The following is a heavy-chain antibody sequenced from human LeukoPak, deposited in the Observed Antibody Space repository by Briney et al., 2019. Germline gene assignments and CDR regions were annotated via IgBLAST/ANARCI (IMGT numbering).Heavy chain of an antibody. CDR1: GFTFKSHS. J-gene: IGHJ4*02. D-gene: IGHD5-12*01. Sequence: KPGESLRLSCVASGFTFKSHSMNWVRQAPGKGLEWVSSINSQSNYIFYSDSVKGRFTISRDNAKNSLYLQMNSLRVEDTALYFCAREDLYTGYQVIDYWGQGTLVTVSS. CDR2: INSQSNYI. CDR3: AREDLYTGYQVIDY. V-gene: IGHV3-21*01.